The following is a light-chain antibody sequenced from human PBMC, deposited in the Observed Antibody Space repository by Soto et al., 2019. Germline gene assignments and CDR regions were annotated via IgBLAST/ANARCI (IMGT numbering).Light chain of an antibody. J-gene: IGLJ2*01. CDR1: SSDIGTYNY. Sequence: QSALTQPASVSGSPGQSITISCTGTSSDIGTYNYVSWYQQHPGKAPKLMIYEVRNRPSGVSIRFSGSKSGKTASLTISGLQAEDEAHYYCSTYTNSIAVFGGGTKLTVL. CDR2: EVR. CDR3: STYTNSIAV. V-gene: IGLV2-14*01.